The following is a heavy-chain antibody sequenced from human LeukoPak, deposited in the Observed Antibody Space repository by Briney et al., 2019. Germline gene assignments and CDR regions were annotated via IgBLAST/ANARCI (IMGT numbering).Heavy chain of an antibody. D-gene: IGHD2-15*01. CDR3: AREFSRLLDY. CDR2: IYYSGST. CDR1: GGSISSSSYY. Sequence: PSETLSLTCTVSGGSISSSSYYWGWIRQPPGKGLEWIGSIYYSGSTYYNPSLKSRVTISVDTSKNQFSLKLSSVTAADTAVYYCAREFSRLLDYWGQGTLVTVSS. J-gene: IGHJ4*02. V-gene: IGHV4-39*02.